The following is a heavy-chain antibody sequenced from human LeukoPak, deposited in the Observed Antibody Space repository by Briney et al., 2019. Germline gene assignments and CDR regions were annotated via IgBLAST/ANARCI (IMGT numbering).Heavy chain of an antibody. D-gene: IGHD2-8*01. Sequence: PSETLPLTCTVSGGSISSGSYYWSWIRQPAGKGLEWIGRIYTSGSTNYNPSLKSRVTMSVDTSKNQFSLKLSSVTAADTAVYYCATNGGQNPDAFDIWGQGTMVTVSS. J-gene: IGHJ3*02. CDR1: GGSISSGSYY. V-gene: IGHV4-61*02. CDR3: ATNGGQNPDAFDI. CDR2: IYTSGST.